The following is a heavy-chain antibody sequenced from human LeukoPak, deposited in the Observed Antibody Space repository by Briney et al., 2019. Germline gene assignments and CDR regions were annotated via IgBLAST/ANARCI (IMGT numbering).Heavy chain of an antibody. CDR1: GGSISSGSYY. Sequence: SETLSLTCTVSGGSISSGSYYLSWIRQPAGKGLEWIGRIYTSGSTNYNPSLKSRVTMSVDTSKNQFSLKLSSVTAADTAVYYCARGFGDFWSGYYFDYWGQGTLVTVSS. CDR3: ARGFGDFWSGYYFDY. J-gene: IGHJ4*02. CDR2: IYTSGST. V-gene: IGHV4-61*02. D-gene: IGHD3-3*01.